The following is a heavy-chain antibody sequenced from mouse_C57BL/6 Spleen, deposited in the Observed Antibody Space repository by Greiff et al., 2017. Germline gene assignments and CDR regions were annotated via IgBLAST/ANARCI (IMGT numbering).Heavy chain of an antibody. V-gene: IGHV1-69*01. CDR1: GYTFTSYW. D-gene: IGHD1-1*01. CDR3: ATPAYGSSGLFEV. Sequence: QVQLQQPGAELVMPGASVKLSCKASGYTFTSYWMHWVKQRPGQGLEWIGEIDPSDSYTNYNQKFKGKSTLTVDKSSSTAYMQLSSLTSEDSAVYYCATPAYGSSGLFEVWGTGTTVTVSS. J-gene: IGHJ1*03. CDR2: IDPSDSYT.